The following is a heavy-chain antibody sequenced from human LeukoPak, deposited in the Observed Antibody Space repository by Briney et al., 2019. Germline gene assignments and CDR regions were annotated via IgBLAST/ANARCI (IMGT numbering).Heavy chain of an antibody. Sequence: PSETLSLTCAVSGASVSSDGFWWNWVRQPRGKGLEWIGQIGYSGTTNYKPSLKSRLTISTDASNNHFSLRLTSVTPADTAVYYCARIGGVFHHWGQGTLVTVSS. CDR2: IGYSGTT. CDR1: GASVSSDGFW. D-gene: IGHD3-10*01. CDR3: ARIGGVFHH. J-gene: IGHJ1*01. V-gene: IGHV4-61*03.